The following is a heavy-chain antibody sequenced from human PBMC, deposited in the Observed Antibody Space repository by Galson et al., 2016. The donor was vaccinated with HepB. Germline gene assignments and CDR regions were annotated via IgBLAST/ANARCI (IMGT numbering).Heavy chain of an antibody. Sequence: SLRLSCAASGFTFSSYGMNWVRQAPGKGLEWVSSISSDSSYIYYADSVKGRFTISRDNAKNSLYLQMNSLRAEDTAVYYCASRHSGWYYFDYWGQGTLVTVSS. V-gene: IGHV3-21*01. D-gene: IGHD6-19*01. CDR1: GFTFSSYG. J-gene: IGHJ4*02. CDR3: ASRHSGWYYFDY. CDR2: ISSDSSYI.